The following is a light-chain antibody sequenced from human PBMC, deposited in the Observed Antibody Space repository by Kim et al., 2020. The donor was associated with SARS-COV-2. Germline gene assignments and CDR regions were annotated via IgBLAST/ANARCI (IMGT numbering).Light chain of an antibody. CDR3: SSHTTSSTYV. Sequence: QSALTQPASVSGSPGQSITISCTGTSNDVGGYNSVSWYQQHPGKAPTLIIYDVTERASGVSSRFSGSQSGNTAFLTISGLRAEDETDYYCSSHTTSSTYVFGSGTRVTVL. CDR1: SNDVGGYNS. V-gene: IGLV2-14*03. CDR2: DVT. J-gene: IGLJ1*01.